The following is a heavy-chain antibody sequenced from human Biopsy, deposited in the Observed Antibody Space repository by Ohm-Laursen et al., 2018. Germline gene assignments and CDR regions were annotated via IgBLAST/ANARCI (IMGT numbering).Heavy chain of an antibody. CDR1: GDSISSYY. V-gene: IGHV4-59*01. CDR2: VLYTGST. J-gene: IGHJ2*01. CDR3: ARDRGYYSDRTVPGYFDL. Sequence: SETLSLTCTVSGDSISSYYWSWIRQPPGKGLQWIGYVLYTGSTDYNPSLQSRVTISVDTSKNHFSLRLRSVTPADTAIYYCARDRGYYSDRTVPGYFDLWGRGTLVTVSS. D-gene: IGHD3-22*01.